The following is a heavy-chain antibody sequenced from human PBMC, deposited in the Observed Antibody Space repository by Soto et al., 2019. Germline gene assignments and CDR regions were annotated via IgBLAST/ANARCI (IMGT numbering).Heavy chain of an antibody. CDR1: GFTFSSNA. V-gene: IGHV3-23*01. CDR3: AKDRSAGGHDY. Sequence: GGSLRLSXAASGFTFSSNAMTWFRQAPGKGLEWVSGISGSGGSTYYADSVKGRLTISRDNSKNTLYLQMNSLRAEDTALYYCAKDRSAGGHDYWGQGTLVTVSS. CDR2: ISGSGGST. D-gene: IGHD2-15*01. J-gene: IGHJ4*02.